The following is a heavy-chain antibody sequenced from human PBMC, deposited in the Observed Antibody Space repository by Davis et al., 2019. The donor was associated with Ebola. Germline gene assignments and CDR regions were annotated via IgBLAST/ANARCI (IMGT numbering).Heavy chain of an antibody. J-gene: IGHJ6*02. CDR3: ARGGSLLSFGELFVARWGMDV. CDR2: ISAYNGNT. D-gene: IGHD3-10*01. CDR1: GFTFTDYG. Sequence: AASVKVSCKASGFTFTDYGITWVRQAPGQGLEWMGWISAYNGNTNSAQKLQGRVTMTTDTSTTTAYLELRSLRSDDTAVYYCARGGSLLSFGELFVARWGMDVWVQGTTVTVSS. V-gene: IGHV1-18*04.